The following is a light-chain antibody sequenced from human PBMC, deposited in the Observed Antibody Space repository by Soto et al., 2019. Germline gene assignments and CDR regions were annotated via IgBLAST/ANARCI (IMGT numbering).Light chain of an antibody. V-gene: IGKV1-5*01. J-gene: IGKJ1*01. CDR2: YAS. CDR1: QSISSW. CDR3: QQYNSYSRT. Sequence: IQMSQSPSTLSASVGDRVTITCRASQSISSWLAWYQQKPGKAPKLLIYYASSLESGVPSRFSGSGSGTEFTLTISSLQPDDFATYYCQQYNSYSRTFGQGTKV.